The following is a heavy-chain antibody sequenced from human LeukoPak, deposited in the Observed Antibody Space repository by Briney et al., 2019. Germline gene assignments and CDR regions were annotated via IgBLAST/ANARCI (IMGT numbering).Heavy chain of an antibody. CDR1: GFTVSSNY. CDR2: IYSGGST. V-gene: IGHV3-53*01. Sequence: PGASLRLSCAASGFTVSSNYMSWVRQAPGKGLEWVSVIYSGGSTYYADSVKGRFTISRDNSKNTLYLQMNSLRAEDTAVYYCASLYYDILTGYSEYFQHWGQGTLVTVSS. J-gene: IGHJ1*01. D-gene: IGHD3-9*01. CDR3: ASLYYDILTGYSEYFQH.